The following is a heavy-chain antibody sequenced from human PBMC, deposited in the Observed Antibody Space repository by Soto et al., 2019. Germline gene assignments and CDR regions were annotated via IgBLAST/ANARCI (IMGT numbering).Heavy chain of an antibody. CDR3: ARILRRYSPPTWYYYGMDV. CDR2: IDWDDDK. D-gene: IGHD3-9*01. V-gene: IGHV2-70*01. J-gene: IGHJ6*02. CDR1: GFSLSTSGMC. Sequence: SGPTLVNPTQTLTLTCTFSGFSLSTSGMCVSWIRQPPGKALEWLALIDWDDDKYYSTSLKTRLTISKDTSKNQVVLTMTNMDPVDTATYYCARILRRYSPPTWYYYGMDVWGQGTTVTVSS.